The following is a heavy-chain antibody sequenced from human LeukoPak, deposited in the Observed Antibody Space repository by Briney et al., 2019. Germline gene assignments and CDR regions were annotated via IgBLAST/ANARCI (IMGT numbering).Heavy chain of an antibody. CDR3: VRPYYYDSRNDP. Sequence: SETLSLTCTVSGVSISSGDYYWSWIRQPPGKGLEWIGYTYYSGSTYYNPSLKSRVTISVDTSKNQFSLKLSSVTAADTAVYYCVRPYYYDSRNDPWGQGTRVTVSS. D-gene: IGHD3-22*01. V-gene: IGHV4-30-4*01. CDR2: TYYSGST. J-gene: IGHJ5*02. CDR1: GVSISSGDYY.